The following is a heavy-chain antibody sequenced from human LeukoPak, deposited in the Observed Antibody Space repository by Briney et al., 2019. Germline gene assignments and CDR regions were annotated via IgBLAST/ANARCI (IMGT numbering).Heavy chain of an antibody. CDR1: GFTFSSYW. V-gene: IGHV3-74*01. CDR2: INSDGSST. Sequence: PGGSLRLSCAASGFTFSSYWMHWVRQAPGKGLVWVSRINSDGSSTSYADSVKGRFTISRDNAKNTLYLQMNSLRAEDTAVYYRAREGGTVYYFDYWGQGTLVTVSS. J-gene: IGHJ4*02. D-gene: IGHD1/OR15-1a*01. CDR3: AREGGTVYYFDY.